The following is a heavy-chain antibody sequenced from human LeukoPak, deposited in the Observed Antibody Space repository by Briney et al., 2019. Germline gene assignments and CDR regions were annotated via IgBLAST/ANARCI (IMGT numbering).Heavy chain of an antibody. V-gene: IGHV1-69*04. CDR1: GGTFSSYA. Sequence: SVKVSCKASGGTFSSYAISWVRQAPGQGLEWMGRIIPILGIANYAQKFQGRVTITADKSTSTAYMELSSLRCEDTAVYYCARDRHLNYSSGYYAGYWGQGTLVTVSS. J-gene: IGHJ4*02. CDR2: IIPILGIA. D-gene: IGHD3-22*01. CDR3: ARDRHLNYSSGYYAGY.